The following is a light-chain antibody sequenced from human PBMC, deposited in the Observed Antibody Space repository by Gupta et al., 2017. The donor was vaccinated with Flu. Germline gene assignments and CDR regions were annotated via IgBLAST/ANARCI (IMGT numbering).Light chain of an antibody. Sequence: EIVLTQSPGTLSMSPGDGVTLSFRASQSLSSSFLAWYQQKPGQAPKLLLYGAATRATGIPDRFSGGGSGTDFTLTISNLEPEDFAVYYCQQYQSSPQTFGQGTKVEI. CDR3: QQYQSSPQT. J-gene: IGKJ1*01. CDR1: QSLSSSF. V-gene: IGKV3-20*01. CDR2: GAA.